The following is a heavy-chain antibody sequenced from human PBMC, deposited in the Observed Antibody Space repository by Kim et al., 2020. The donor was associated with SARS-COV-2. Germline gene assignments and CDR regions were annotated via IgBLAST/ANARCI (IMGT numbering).Heavy chain of an antibody. J-gene: IGHJ5*02. CDR1: GGSFSGYY. CDR2: INHSGST. CDR3: ARGHGSSSCFWFDP. V-gene: IGHV4-34*01. Sequence: SETLSLTCAVYGGSFSGYYWSWIRQPPGKGLEWIGEINHSGSTNYNPSLKSRVTISVDTSKNQFSLKLSSVTAADTAVYYCARGHGSSSCFWFDPWGQGTLVTVSS. D-gene: IGHD6-6*01.